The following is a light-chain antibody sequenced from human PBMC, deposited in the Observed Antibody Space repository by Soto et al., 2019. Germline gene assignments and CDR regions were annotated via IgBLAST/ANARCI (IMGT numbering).Light chain of an antibody. V-gene: IGKV3-15*01. J-gene: IGKJ1*01. Sequence: IVMTHSPATLSVSPGERATLSCRVSQSVSSNLAWYQQKPGQAPRLLIYGASTRATGIPARFSGSGSGTEFTLTISSLQSEDFAVYYCQQYNNWPPWTFGQGTKVDIK. CDR3: QQYNNWPPWT. CDR2: GAS. CDR1: QSVSSN.